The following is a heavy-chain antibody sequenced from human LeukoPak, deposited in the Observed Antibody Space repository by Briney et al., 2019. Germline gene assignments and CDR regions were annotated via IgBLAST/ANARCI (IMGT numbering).Heavy chain of an antibody. D-gene: IGHD6-6*01. Sequence: NPSETLSLTCTVSGDSVSTNLYYWGWIRQPPGKGLEWIGNLFHSGTTYNPSLKSRVSISVDTSKNQFSLKLNSVTAADTAVYYCARQGYGRSSFFDNWGQGTLVTVSS. CDR1: GDSVSTNLYY. J-gene: IGHJ4*02. CDR2: LFHSGTT. V-gene: IGHV4-39*01. CDR3: ARQGYGRSSFFDN.